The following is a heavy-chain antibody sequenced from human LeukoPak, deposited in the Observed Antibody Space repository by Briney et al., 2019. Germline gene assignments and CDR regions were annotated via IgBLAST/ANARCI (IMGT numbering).Heavy chain of an antibody. CDR3: ARGMGAGATNAFDI. J-gene: IGHJ3*02. CDR1: GGTISWSA. CDR2: VIPIFGSA. Sequence: SVKVSCKASGGTISWSAISWVRQAPGQGLAWMGGVIPIFGSAKHAQKFQGRVTITADDSTNTVYMELRSLRSEDTALYYCARGMGAGATNAFDIWGQGTMVTVSS. D-gene: IGHD1-26*01. V-gene: IGHV1-69*13.